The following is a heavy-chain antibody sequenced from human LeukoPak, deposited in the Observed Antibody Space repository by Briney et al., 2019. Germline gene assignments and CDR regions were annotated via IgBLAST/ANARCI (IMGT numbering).Heavy chain of an antibody. CDR1: GGSISSSSYY. V-gene: IGHV4-39*01. Sequence: SETLSLTCTVSGGSISSSSYYWGWIRQPPGKGLEWIGSIYYSGSTYYNPSLKSRVTISVDTSKNQFSLKLSSVTAADTAVYYCARHYSGSLHDAFDIWGQGTMVTVSS. D-gene: IGHD1-26*01. CDR2: IYYSGST. J-gene: IGHJ3*02. CDR3: ARHYSGSLHDAFDI.